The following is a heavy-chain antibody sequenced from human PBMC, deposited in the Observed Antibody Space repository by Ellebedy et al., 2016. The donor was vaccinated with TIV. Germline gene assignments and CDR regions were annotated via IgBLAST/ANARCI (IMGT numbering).Heavy chain of an antibody. V-gene: IGHV4-61*01. Sequence: SETLSLTCTVSGGSVSSGSYYWNWIRQPPGRGLEWIAYIHYSGSTNYNPSLKSRVTISVDTSKNQFSLKLSSVTAADTAVYYCASSELVTHPWYFDLWGRGTLVTVSS. D-gene: IGHD3-9*01. CDR2: IHYSGST. CDR3: ASSELVTHPWYFDL. J-gene: IGHJ2*01. CDR1: GGSVSSGSYY.